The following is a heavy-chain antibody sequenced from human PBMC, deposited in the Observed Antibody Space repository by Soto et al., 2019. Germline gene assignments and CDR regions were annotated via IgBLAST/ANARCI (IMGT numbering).Heavy chain of an antibody. CDR1: GGSISSNNYY. Sequence: QLQLQESGPGLVKPSETLSLTCTVSGGSISSNNYYWGWIRQPPGKGLEWIGNIYYSGSTYYNPSLKSRVTISVDTSKIQFSLKLSSVTAADTAVYYCARRGSSSYFDYWGQGTLVTVSS. V-gene: IGHV4-39*01. CDR3: ARRGSSSYFDY. CDR2: IYYSGST. J-gene: IGHJ4*02. D-gene: IGHD6-13*01.